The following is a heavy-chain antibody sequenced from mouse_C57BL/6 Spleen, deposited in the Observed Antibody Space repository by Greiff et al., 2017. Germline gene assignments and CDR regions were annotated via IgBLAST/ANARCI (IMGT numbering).Heavy chain of an antibody. Sequence: QVQLQQSGAELVRPGASVTLSCKASGYTFTDYEMHWVKQTPVHGLEWIGAIDPETGGTAYNQKFEGKAILTADKSSSTAYMELRSLTSEDSAVYYCTGRLRRGFAYWGQGTLVTVSA. CDR1: GYTFTDYE. D-gene: IGHD2-2*01. CDR2: IDPETGGT. V-gene: IGHV1-15*01. CDR3: TGRLRRGFAY. J-gene: IGHJ3*01.